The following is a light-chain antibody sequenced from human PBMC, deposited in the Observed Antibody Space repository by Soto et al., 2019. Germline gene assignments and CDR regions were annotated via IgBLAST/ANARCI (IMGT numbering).Light chain of an antibody. J-gene: IGKJ1*01. Sequence: DIQMTQSPSTLSASVGDRVTITCRASQSISSWLAWYQQKPGKAPKLLIYDASSLESGVPSRFSGSGSGTEFTLNNSSLQPDDFATYYCQQYNSYWTFGQGTKVEIK. CDR3: QQYNSYWT. V-gene: IGKV1-5*01. CDR2: DAS. CDR1: QSISSW.